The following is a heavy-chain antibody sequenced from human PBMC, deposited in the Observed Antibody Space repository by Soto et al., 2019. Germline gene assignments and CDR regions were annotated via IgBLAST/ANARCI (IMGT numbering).Heavy chain of an antibody. Sequence: SETLSLTCTVSGGSISSYYWSWIRQPPGKGLEWIGYIYYSGSTNYNPSLKSRVTISVDTSKNQFSLKLSSVTAADTAVYYCARGGGYSSGWRDYWGQGXLVTVYS. CDR1: GGSISSYY. D-gene: IGHD6-19*01. J-gene: IGHJ4*02. CDR2: IYYSGST. CDR3: ARGGGYSSGWRDY. V-gene: IGHV4-59*01.